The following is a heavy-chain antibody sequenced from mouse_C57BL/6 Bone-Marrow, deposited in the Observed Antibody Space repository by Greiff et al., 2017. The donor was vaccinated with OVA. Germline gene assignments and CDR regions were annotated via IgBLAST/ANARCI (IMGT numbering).Heavy chain of an antibody. V-gene: IGHV1-81*01. CDR1: GYTFTSYG. J-gene: IGHJ4*01. D-gene: IGHD1-1*01. CDR2: IYPRSGNT. Sequence: QVQLQQSGAELARPGASVKLSCKASGYTFTSYGISWVKPRPGQGLEWIGEIYPRSGNTYYNETFKGKATLTADKSSSTAYMVLRCLTSEDSAVYFCARGYVSSSYCAMDNWGQGTSVTVSS. CDR3: ARGYVSSSYCAMDN.